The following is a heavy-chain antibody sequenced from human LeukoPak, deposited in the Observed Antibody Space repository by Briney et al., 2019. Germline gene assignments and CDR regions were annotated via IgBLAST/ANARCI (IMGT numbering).Heavy chain of an antibody. CDR2: ISYSGST. Sequence: SETLSLTCTFSAGSISSGDYYWSWIRQPPGKGLEWIGYISYSGSTYHNPSLKSRVTISSDTSKNQFSLKLSSVTAADTAVYYCAGNYYGSGSYGFYFDYWGQGTLVTVSS. CDR1: AGSISSGDYY. J-gene: IGHJ4*02. V-gene: IGHV4-30-4*01. CDR3: AGNYYGSGSYGFYFDY. D-gene: IGHD3-10*01.